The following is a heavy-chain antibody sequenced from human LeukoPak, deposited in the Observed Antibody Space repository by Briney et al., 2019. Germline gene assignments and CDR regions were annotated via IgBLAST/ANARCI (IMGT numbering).Heavy chain of an antibody. CDR2: IYSGGST. J-gene: IGHJ4*02. CDR3: ARESSGWLQLFDY. Sequence: GGSLTLSCAASGFTVSSKYMSWVREAPGKGLGWVSVIYSGGSTYYADSVKGRLTISRDNSKNTVYLQMNSLRAEDTAVYYCARESSGWLQLFDYWGQGTLVTVSS. CDR1: GFTVSSKY. D-gene: IGHD5-24*01. V-gene: IGHV3-66*01.